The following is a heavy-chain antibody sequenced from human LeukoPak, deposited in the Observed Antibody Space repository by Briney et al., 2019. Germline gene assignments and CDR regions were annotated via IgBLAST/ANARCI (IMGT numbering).Heavy chain of an antibody. J-gene: IGHJ3*02. V-gene: IGHV1-2*06. CDR2: INPNSGGT. CDR3: AHSRDIVLMVYGFDI. CDR1: GYTFTGYY. Sequence: ASVKVSCKASGYTFTGYYMHWVRQAPGQGLEWMGRINPNSGGTNYAQKFQGRVTITRDTSISTAYMELSRLRSDDTAVYYCAHSRDIVLMVYGFDIWGQGTMVTVSS. D-gene: IGHD2-8*01.